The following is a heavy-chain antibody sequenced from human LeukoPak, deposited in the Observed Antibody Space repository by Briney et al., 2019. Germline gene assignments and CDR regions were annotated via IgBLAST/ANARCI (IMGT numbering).Heavy chain of an antibody. CDR1: GFIFTNYW. V-gene: IGHV3-7*01. J-gene: IGHJ4*02. CDR3: ATWGSIFGVTFFDF. Sequence: GGSLRLSCAASGFIFTNYWMSWVRQAPGKGLEWVATIKEDGSDKHYVDSARGRFTISRDNAKNSLYLQMNAQRADDTAVYYCATWGSIFGVTFFDFWGQGTLVTVSS. D-gene: IGHD3-3*01. CDR2: IKEDGSDK.